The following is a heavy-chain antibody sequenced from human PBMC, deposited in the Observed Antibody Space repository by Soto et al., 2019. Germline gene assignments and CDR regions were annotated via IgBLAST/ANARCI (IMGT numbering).Heavy chain of an antibody. CDR3: AREEGSDIYFDY. Sequence: NLSLTDRGSGGSSSSGGYSWSWIRQPPGKGLEWIGYIYYSGSTYYNPSLKSRVTISVDTSKNQFSLKLSSVTAADTAVYYCAREEGSDIYFDYWGQGTLVTASS. J-gene: IGHJ4*02. CDR1: GGSSSSGGYS. CDR2: IYYSGST. V-gene: IGHV4-31*03. D-gene: IGHD3-9*01.